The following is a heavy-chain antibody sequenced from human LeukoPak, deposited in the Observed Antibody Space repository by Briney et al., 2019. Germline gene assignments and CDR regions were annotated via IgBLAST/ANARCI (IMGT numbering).Heavy chain of an antibody. CDR3: AREKPGDSFDY. V-gene: IGHV4-59*01. J-gene: IGHJ4*02. CDR2: IYYSGST. Sequence: PSETLSLTCTVSGGSISSYYWSWIRQPPGKGLEWIGYIYYSGSTNYNPSLKSRVTISVDTSKNQFSLKLSSVTAADTAVYYCAREKPGDSFDYWGQGTLVTVSS. D-gene: IGHD2-21*01. CDR1: GGSISSYY.